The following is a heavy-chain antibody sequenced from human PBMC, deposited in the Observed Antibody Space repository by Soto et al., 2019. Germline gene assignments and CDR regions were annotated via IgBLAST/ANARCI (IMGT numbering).Heavy chain of an antibody. CDR2: IWYDGSYK. CDR1: GFTFNTYG. J-gene: IGHJ5*02. D-gene: IGHD3-10*01. CDR3: ARISGSGHLGWFVP. Sequence: PGGSMRLSCLSSGFTFNTYGMFWARQAPGTGMEWVAGIWYDGSYKYYLDSVKGRFTVSRDNSKNTVYLEMNNLGGEDTAVYYCARISGSGHLGWFVPWDQEILLTVST. V-gene: IGHV3-33*01.